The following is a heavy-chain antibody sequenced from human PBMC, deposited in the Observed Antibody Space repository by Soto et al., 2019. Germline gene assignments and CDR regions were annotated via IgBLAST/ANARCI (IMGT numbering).Heavy chain of an antibody. CDR3: AKSGDDPPYYYYMDV. CDR1: GFTFSSYS. V-gene: IGHV3-21*01. D-gene: IGHD5-12*01. CDR2: ISSSSSYI. J-gene: IGHJ6*03. Sequence: GGSLRLSCAASGFTFSSYSMNWVRQAPGKGLEWVSSISSSSSYIYYADSVKGRFTISRDNAKNSLYLQMNSLRAEDTAVYYCAKSGDDPPYYYYMDVWGKGTTVTVSS.